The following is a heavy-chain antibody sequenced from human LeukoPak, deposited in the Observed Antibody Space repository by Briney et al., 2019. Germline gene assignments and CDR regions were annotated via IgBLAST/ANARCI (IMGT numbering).Heavy chain of an antibody. CDR1: GYTFTGYY. D-gene: IGHD3-22*01. J-gene: IGHJ3*02. CDR3: ARAASNSMVYDSSGYPDAFDI. Sequence: GASVKVSCKASGYTFTGYYMHWVRQAPGQGLEWMGWINPNSGGTNYAQKFQGRVTMTRDTSISTAYMELSRLRSDDTAVYYCARAASNSMVYDSSGYPDAFDIWGQGTMVTVSS. CDR2: INPNSGGT. V-gene: IGHV1-2*02.